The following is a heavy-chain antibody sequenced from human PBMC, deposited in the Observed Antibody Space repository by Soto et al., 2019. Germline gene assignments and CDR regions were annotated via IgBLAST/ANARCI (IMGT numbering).Heavy chain of an antibody. CDR2: INHTGST. CDR1: GAPFSGYY. Sequence: QVQLQQWGAGLPEPSETLSLTCAVYGAPFSGYYWTWIRQPPGKGLEWIGEINHTGSTKYNPSLKSRVTISLDTSKNQFSLSLRSVTAADTAVYYCARGREIFGAVTPFEYWGQGTQVAVSS. V-gene: IGHV4-34*02. D-gene: IGHD3-3*01. CDR3: ARGREIFGAVTPFEY. J-gene: IGHJ4*02.